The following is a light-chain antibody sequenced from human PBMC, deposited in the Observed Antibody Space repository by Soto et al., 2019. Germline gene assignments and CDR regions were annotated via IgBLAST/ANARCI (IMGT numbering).Light chain of an antibody. CDR3: CSYTSNSTSAV. Sequence: QSALTQPASVSGSPGQSLTISCTGTSSNIGDYTHVSWYQQHPGKAPKLIIYEVSDRPSRVSSRFSGSKSGNTASLTISGLQTEDEADYYCCSYTSNSTSAVFGGGTKLTVL. CDR2: EVS. V-gene: IGLV2-14*01. CDR1: SSNIGDYTH. J-gene: IGLJ2*01.